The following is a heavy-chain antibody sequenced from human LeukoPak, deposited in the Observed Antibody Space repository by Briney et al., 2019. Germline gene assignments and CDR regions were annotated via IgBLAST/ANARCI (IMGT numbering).Heavy chain of an antibody. Sequence: PGRSLRLSCAASGFTFSSFDIIWVRQAPGKGLEWVSSISSGSTYIYYADSVKGRFTISRDNAKNSLYLQMSSLRAEDTAVYYCARDGGSYYFDYWGQRTLVTVSS. J-gene: IGHJ4*02. V-gene: IGHV3-21*01. CDR1: GFTFSSFD. CDR3: ARDGGSYYFDY. CDR2: ISSGSTYI. D-gene: IGHD1-26*01.